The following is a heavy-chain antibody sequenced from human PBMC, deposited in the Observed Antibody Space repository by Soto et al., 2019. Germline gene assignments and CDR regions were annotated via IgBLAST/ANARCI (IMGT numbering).Heavy chain of an antibody. V-gene: IGHV1-69*13. CDR2: IIPIFGTA. J-gene: IGHJ6*02. CDR1: GGTCSRYA. CDR3: ARGQGKSGRYYYYGMDV. Sequence: SVKVSCKASGGTCSRYAISCVLQAPVQGLEWMGGIIPIFGTANYAQKFQGRVTITADESTSTAYMELSSLRSEDTAVYYCARGQGKSGRYYYYGMDVWGQGTTVTVSS.